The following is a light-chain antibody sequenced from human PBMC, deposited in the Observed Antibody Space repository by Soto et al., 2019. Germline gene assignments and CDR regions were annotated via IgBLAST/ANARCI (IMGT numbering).Light chain of an antibody. Sequence: QSALTQPRSVSGSPGQSVTISCTGTSSDVGGYNYVSWYQQHPGKAPKLTIYDVSKRPSGVPDRFSGSKSGNTASLTISGLQAEDEADYYCCSYAGSYTLKVFGGGTKVTVL. J-gene: IGLJ2*01. V-gene: IGLV2-11*01. CDR1: SSDVGGYNY. CDR2: DVS. CDR3: CSYAGSYTLKV.